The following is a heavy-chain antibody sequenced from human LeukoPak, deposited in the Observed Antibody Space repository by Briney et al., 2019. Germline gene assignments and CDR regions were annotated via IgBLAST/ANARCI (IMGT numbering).Heavy chain of an antibody. CDR1: GYTFTSYY. J-gene: IGHJ4*02. Sequence: GASVKVSCKASGYTFTSYYMHWVRQAPGQGLEWMGIINPSGGSTTYAQKFQGRVTMTRDTAARTAYMELSSLTNDDLAVYYCARDTTRYYESSGFLDWGQGTLVIVSS. CDR2: INPSGGST. D-gene: IGHD3-22*01. CDR3: ARDTTRYYESSGFLD. V-gene: IGHV1-46*01.